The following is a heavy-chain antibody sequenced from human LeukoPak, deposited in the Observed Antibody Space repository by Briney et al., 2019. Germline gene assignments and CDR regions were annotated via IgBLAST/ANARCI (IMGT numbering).Heavy chain of an antibody. Sequence: PGGSLRLSCVASGFTFRSYWMSWVRQAPGKGLEWVGRIKSKTDGGTIDYAAPVKGRFTISTDDSENTLYLQMNSLKTEDTAVYYCTTGQSSVYNILTGYRLLDYWGQGTLVTVSS. CDR3: TTGQSSVYNILTGYRLLDY. J-gene: IGHJ4*02. CDR2: IKSKTDGGTI. CDR1: GFTFRSYW. V-gene: IGHV3-15*01. D-gene: IGHD3-9*01.